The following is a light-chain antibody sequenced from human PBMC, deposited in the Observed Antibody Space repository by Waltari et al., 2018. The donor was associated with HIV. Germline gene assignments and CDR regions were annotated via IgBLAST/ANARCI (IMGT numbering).Light chain of an antibody. Sequence: QSALTQPPSASGSPGQSVTISCTGNTSDVGSYNYVSWYQQHPGKAPTLMIYEVFKRPSGVPDRFSGSKSGNTASLTVSGLQAEDEADYYCTSYAGRNTFVFGGGTKLTVL. CDR2: EVF. CDR1: TSDVGSYNY. V-gene: IGLV2-8*01. J-gene: IGLJ2*01. CDR3: TSYAGRNTFV.